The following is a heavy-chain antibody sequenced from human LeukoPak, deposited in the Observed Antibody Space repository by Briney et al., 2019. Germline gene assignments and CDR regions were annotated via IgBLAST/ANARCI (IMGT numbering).Heavy chain of an antibody. CDR1: GFTFSSYW. J-gene: IGHJ4*02. CDR3: AKGSCSSTSCPRGFDY. V-gene: IGHV3-7*01. D-gene: IGHD2-2*01. CDR2: IKQDGSEK. Sequence: TGGSLRLSCAASGFTFSSYWMSWVRQAPGKGLEWVANIKQDGSEKYYVDSVKGRFTIARDNAKNSLYLQMNSLRAEDTAVYYCAKGSCSSTSCPRGFDYWGQGTLVTVSS.